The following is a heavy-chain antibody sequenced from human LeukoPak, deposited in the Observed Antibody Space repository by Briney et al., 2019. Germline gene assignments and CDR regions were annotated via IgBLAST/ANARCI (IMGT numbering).Heavy chain of an antibody. CDR2: ISSSSSTI. J-gene: IGHJ4*02. D-gene: IGHD3-10*01. CDR1: GFTFSNAW. Sequence: GGSLRLSCAASGFTFSNAWMSWVRQAPGKGLEWVSYISSSSSTIYYADSVKGRFTISRDNAKNSLYLQMNSLRAEDTAVYYCARLWFGESIDYWGQGTLVTVSS. V-gene: IGHV3-48*01. CDR3: ARLWFGESIDY.